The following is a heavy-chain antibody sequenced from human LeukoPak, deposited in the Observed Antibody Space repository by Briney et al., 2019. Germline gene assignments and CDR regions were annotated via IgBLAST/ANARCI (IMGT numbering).Heavy chain of an antibody. Sequence: ASVKVSCKASGYTFTSYDINWVRQATGQGLEWMGWMNPNSGNTGYAQKFQGRVTMTRNTSISTAYMELSSLRSEDTAVYYCARGRGVVVPDAMGWFDPWGQGTLVTVSS. CDR3: ARGRGVVVPDAMGWFDP. V-gene: IGHV1-8*01. J-gene: IGHJ5*02. CDR1: GYTFTSYD. D-gene: IGHD2-2*01. CDR2: MNPNSGNT.